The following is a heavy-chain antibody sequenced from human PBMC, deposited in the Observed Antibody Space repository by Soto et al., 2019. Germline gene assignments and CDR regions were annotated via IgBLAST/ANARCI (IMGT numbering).Heavy chain of an antibody. Sequence: QVQLVESGGGVVQPGRSLRLSCGASGFRFSDYGIHWVRQAPGKGLEWLALISYDGSKKFYTDSVKGRFTISRDNSKNTMYLQIDRLRAEDTAVYYCAKMDADLLPYYYYGMDVWGQGTTVTVSS. D-gene: IGHD1-26*01. J-gene: IGHJ6*02. CDR2: ISYDGSKK. V-gene: IGHV3-30*18. CDR1: GFRFSDYG. CDR3: AKMDADLLPYYYYGMDV.